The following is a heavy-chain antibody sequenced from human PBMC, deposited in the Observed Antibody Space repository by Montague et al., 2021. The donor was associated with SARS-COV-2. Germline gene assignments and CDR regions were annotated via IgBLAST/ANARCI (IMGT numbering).Heavy chain of an antibody. J-gene: IGHJ4*02. CDR1: GGSFNGYY. D-gene: IGHD3-22*01. V-gene: IGHV4-34*01. CDR2: INHRGSP. Sequence: SETLSLTCAVSGGSFNGYYWGWIRQPPGKGLEWVGEINHRGSPTYNPSLKSRVTISADTSKNQFSLRLTSVTAADTATYFCARGKEDFFMTVVVVTAASYSFDSWGQGTLVTVSS. CDR3: ARGKEDFFMTVVVVTAASYSFDS.